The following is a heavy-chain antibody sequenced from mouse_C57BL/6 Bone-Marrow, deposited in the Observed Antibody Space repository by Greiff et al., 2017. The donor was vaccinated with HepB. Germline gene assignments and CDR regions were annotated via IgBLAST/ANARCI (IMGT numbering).Heavy chain of an antibody. D-gene: IGHD1-1*01. Sequence: LLQPGAELVKPGASVKMSCPASGYTFTSYWITWVKQRPGQVLEWIGDIYPGSGSTNYNEKFKSKATLTVDTSSSTAYMQLSSLTSEDSAVYYCARGEIYYYGSSEYYFDYWGQGTTLTVSS. CDR1: GYTFTSYW. CDR2: IYPGSGST. J-gene: IGHJ2*01. CDR3: ARGEIYYYGSSEYYFDY. V-gene: IGHV1-55*01.